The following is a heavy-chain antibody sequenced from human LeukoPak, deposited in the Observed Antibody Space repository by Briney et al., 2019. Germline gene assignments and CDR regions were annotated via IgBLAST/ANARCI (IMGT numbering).Heavy chain of an antibody. Sequence: GGSLRLSCVASGFTLSSYNMKWVRQAPGKRLEWVSSISWRSSDIEYADSVKGRFTISRDNAKNSLNLQMNSLRAEDTAVYYCAKRSGVAGTGFDYWGQGTLVTVSS. V-gene: IGHV3-21*01. CDR1: GFTLSSYN. CDR2: ISWRSSDI. J-gene: IGHJ4*02. CDR3: AKRSGVAGTGFDY. D-gene: IGHD6-19*01.